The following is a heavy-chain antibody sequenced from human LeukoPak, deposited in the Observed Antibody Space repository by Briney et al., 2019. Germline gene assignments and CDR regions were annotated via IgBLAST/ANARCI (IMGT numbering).Heavy chain of an antibody. V-gene: IGHV3-48*04. CDR2: ISSSGSSI. Sequence: GGSLRLSCAASGFTFSSYAMSWVRQAPGKGLGWVSYISSSGSSIYYADSVKGRFTISRDNAKNSLYLQMNSLRAEDTAVYYCARVGSGYESDYWGQGTLVTVSS. J-gene: IGHJ4*02. CDR3: ARVGSGYESDY. D-gene: IGHD5-12*01. CDR1: GFTFSSYA.